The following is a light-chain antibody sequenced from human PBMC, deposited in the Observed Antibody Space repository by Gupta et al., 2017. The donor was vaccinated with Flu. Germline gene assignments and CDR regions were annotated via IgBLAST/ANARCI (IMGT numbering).Light chain of an antibody. CDR1: SSNIGNNY. CDR3: AARDDSLDGWV. J-gene: IGLJ3*02. V-gene: IGLV1-47*01. Sequence: QSVLTQPPSASGTPGQRVTISCSGSSSNIGNNYVYWYQHLPGTAPKLLIYSNDQRPSGIPERFSGSKSGTSGSLAISGLRAEDEADYSCAARDDSLDGWVFGGGTKLTVL. CDR2: SND.